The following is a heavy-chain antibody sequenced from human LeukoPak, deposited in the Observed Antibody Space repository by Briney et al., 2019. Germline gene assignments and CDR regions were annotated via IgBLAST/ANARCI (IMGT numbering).Heavy chain of an antibody. Sequence: GGSLRLSCAASGFTFSSYAMSWVRQAPGRGLEWISSISFSGGSTYYAGSVKGRFIISRDHSKNTLYLQMISLRAEDTAVYYCARDLVARGDYWGQGTLVTVSS. CDR2: ISFSGGST. CDR1: GFTFSSYA. V-gene: IGHV3-23*01. CDR3: ARDLVARGDY. D-gene: IGHD5-12*01. J-gene: IGHJ4*02.